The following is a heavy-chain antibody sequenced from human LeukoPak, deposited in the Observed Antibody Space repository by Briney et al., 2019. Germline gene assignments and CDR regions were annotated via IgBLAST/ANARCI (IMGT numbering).Heavy chain of an antibody. V-gene: IGHV1-18*01. CDR1: GYTFTSYG. CDR3: ARSIIAAAGTVLAEYFQH. CDR2: ISAYNGNT. J-gene: IGHJ1*01. D-gene: IGHD6-13*01. Sequence: GASVKVSCKASGYTFTSYGISWVRQAPGQGLEWMGWISAYNGNTNYAQKLQGRVTMTRDMSTTTDYMELSSLRSEDTAVYYCARSIIAAAGTVLAEYFQHWGQGTLVTVSS.